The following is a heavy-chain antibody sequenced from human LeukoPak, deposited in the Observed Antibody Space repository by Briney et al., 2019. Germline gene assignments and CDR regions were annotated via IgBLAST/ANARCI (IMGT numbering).Heavy chain of an antibody. CDR3: AIPRGYSYGYGEDY. CDR1: VRPLSSSSYY. Sequence: PSETLSLPCTVSVRPLSSSSYYWGWIRQPPGKGLELIGSIYYSGSNYYNPSLKCRVTISVDTSKNQFSLQLSSVTAADTAVYYCAIPRGYSYGYGEDYWGQGTLVTVSS. CDR2: IYYSGSN. J-gene: IGHJ4*02. V-gene: IGHV4-39*01. D-gene: IGHD5-18*01.